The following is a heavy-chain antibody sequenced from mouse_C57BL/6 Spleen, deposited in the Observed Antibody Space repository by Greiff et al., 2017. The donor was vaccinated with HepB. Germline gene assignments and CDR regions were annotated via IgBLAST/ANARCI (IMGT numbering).Heavy chain of an antibody. CDR3: ARGAAQATLNV. Sequence: QVQLQQPGAELVMPGASVKLSCKASGYTFTSYWMHWVKQRPGQGLEWIGVIDPSDSYTNYNQKFKGKSTLTVDKSSSTAYMQLSSLTSEDSAVYYCARGAAQATLNVWGTGTTVTVSS. CDR2: IDPSDSYT. CDR1: GYTFTSYW. D-gene: IGHD3-2*02. V-gene: IGHV1-69*01. J-gene: IGHJ1*03.